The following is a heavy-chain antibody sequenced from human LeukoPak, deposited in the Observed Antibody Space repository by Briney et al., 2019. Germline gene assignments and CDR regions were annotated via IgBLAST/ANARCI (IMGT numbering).Heavy chain of an antibody. CDR1: GGSISSYY. D-gene: IGHD1-1*01. V-gene: IGHV4-59*12. CDR3: AREKRVEWKYFDY. J-gene: IGHJ4*02. CDR2: IYYSGST. Sequence: SETLSLTCTVSGGSISSYYWSWIRQPPGKGLEWIGYIYYSGSTNYNPSLKSRVTISVDTSKNQFSLKLSSVTAADTAVYYCAREKRVEWKYFDYWGQGTLVTVSS.